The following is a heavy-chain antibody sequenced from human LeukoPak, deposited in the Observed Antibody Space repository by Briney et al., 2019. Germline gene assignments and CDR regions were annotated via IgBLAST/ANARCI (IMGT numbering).Heavy chain of an antibody. J-gene: IGHJ4*02. CDR2: ISAYNGNT. V-gene: IGHV1-18*01. D-gene: IGHD2-21*02. CDR1: GYTFTSYG. Sequence: ASVKVSCKASGYTFTSYGISWVRQAPGQGLEWMGWISAYNGNTNYAQKLQGRVTMTTDTSTSTAYMELRSLRSDDTAVYYCARGCYVVVTAKCVIDYWGQGTLVTVS. CDR3: ARGCYVVVTAKCVIDY.